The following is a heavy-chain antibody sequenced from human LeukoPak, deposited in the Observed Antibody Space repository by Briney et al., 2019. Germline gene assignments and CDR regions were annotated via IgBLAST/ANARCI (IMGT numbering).Heavy chain of an antibody. CDR1: GDSISGTNSY. D-gene: IGHD5-24*01. V-gene: IGHV4-39*07. CDR3: ARGKMATISILNY. J-gene: IGHJ4*02. Sequence: SETLSLTCTVSGDSISGTNSYWGWIRQPPGEGLQWIGNVYRSGSTNYNPSLKSRVTISVDTSKNQFSLKLSSVTAADTAVYYCARGKMATISILNYWGQGTLVTVSS. CDR2: VYRSGST.